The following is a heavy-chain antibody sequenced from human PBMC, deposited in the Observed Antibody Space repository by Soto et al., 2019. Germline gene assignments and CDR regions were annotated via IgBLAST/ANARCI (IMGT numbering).Heavy chain of an antibody. CDR2: IYYDGST. J-gene: IGHJ4*02. D-gene: IGHD2-15*01. Sequence: SETLSLTCTVSGGSINSNNYYWSWIRQPPGKGLAWIASIYYDGSTYYNPSLKSRVSISVDTSKNHFSLKLSSATAADTAVYYCAKVVVAATRHTDFDSWGQGTLVTVSS. V-gene: IGHV4-39*02. CDR1: GGSINSNNYY. CDR3: AKVVVAATRHTDFDS.